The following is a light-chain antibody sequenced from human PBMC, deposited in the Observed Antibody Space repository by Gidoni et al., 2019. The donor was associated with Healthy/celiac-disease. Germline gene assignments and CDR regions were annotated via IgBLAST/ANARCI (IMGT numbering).Light chain of an antibody. CDR1: QSVSSSY. V-gene: IGKV3-20*01. CDR2: GAS. Sequence: EIVLTQSPCTLSLSPGERATLSCRASQSVSSSYLAWYQQKPGQAPRLLIYGASSRATGIPDRFSGSGSGTDFTLTISRLEPEDFAVYYCQQYGSSPPLCSFXXXTKLEIK. CDR3: QQYGSSPPLCS. J-gene: IGKJ2*04.